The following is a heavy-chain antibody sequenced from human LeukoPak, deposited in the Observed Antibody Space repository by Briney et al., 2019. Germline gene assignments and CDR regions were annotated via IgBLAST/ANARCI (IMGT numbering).Heavy chain of an antibody. V-gene: IGHV3-23*01. CDR3: ARGSSGKYSSGWSPYDY. D-gene: IGHD6-19*01. J-gene: IGHJ4*02. Sequence: PGGSLRLSCAASGFTFSSYAMSWVRQAPGKGLEWVSAISGSGGSTYYPGSVKGRFTISRENAKNSLYLQMNSLRAGDTAVYYCARGSSGKYSSGWSPYDYWGQGTLVTVSS. CDR1: GFTFSSYA. CDR2: ISGSGGST.